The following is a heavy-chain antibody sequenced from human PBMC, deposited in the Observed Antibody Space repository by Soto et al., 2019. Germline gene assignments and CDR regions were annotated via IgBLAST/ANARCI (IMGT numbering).Heavy chain of an antibody. D-gene: IGHD6-19*01. Sequence: EVQLLESGGGLVQPGGSLRISCAASGFTFSAYAMSWVRQAPGRGLEWVSVMSGGGGRTHYADSVKGRFTVSRDNTKNTLYLNMSSLRVEEKAGYYCSKEAEEGSSGFNQPLDHWGQGTQVTVSS. CDR1: GFTFSAYA. J-gene: IGHJ4*02. CDR2: MSGGGGRT. CDR3: SKEAEEGSSGFNQPLDH. V-gene: IGHV3-23*01.